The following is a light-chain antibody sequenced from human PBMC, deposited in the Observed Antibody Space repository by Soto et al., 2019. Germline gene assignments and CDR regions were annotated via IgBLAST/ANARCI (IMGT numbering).Light chain of an antibody. Sequence: EIVLTQSPGTLSLSPGERATLSCRSSQSVSSSYLAWYQQKPGQAPRLLIYGASSRATGIPDRFSGSGSGTDLTITISSLQPEDCETYYCQQSYSTPPNFGQGTRLEIK. CDR2: GAS. V-gene: IGKV3-20*01. J-gene: IGKJ5*01. CDR3: QQSYSTPPN. CDR1: QSVSSSY.